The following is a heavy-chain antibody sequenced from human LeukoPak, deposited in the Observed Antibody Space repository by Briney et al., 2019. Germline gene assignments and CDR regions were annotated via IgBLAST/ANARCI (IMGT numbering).Heavy chain of an antibody. V-gene: IGHV4-31*03. J-gene: IGHJ4*02. CDR3: ARAVGATEARSFDY. CDR2: IYYSGST. Sequence: SETLSLTCSVSGVFISSGGYYWSWIRQHPGKGLEWIGYIYYSGSTYYNPSLKSRVTISVDTSKNQFSLKLSSVTAADTAVYYCARAVGATEARSFDYWGQGTLVTVSS. D-gene: IGHD1-26*01. CDR1: GVFISSGGYY.